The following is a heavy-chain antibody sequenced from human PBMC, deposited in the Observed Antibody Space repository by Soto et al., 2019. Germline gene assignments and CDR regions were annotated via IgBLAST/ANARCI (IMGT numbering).Heavy chain of an antibody. Sequence: EVQLVESGGDLVQPGGSLRLSCAASGFTFSNYPMYWVRQTPGKGLVWVSRISSDGRSTIYADSVKGRFNISRDKARNTLYLQMNTLRAEDTAVYYCGRVGNGEGYYWGQGILVTVSS. CDR1: GFTFSNYP. J-gene: IGHJ4*02. V-gene: IGHV3-74*01. CDR2: ISSDGRST. D-gene: IGHD2-8*01. CDR3: GRVGNGEGYY.